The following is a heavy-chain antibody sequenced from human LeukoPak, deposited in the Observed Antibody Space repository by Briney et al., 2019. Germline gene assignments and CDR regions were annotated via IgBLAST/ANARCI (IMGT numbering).Heavy chain of an antibody. J-gene: IGHJ4*02. Sequence: SETLSLTCVVSGYSISSGYYWGWIRQPPGKGLEWIGSIYHSGRTYYNPSLMGRVTLSVDTSKNQFSLRLSSVTAADTAVYYCARGYSNSWYPFDYWGQGTLVTVSS. CDR3: ARGYSNSWYPFDY. CDR1: GYSISSGYY. CDR2: IYHSGRT. D-gene: IGHD6-13*01. V-gene: IGHV4-38-2*01.